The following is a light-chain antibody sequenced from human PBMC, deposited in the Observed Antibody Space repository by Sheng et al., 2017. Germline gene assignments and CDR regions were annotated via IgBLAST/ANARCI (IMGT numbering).Light chain of an antibody. CDR3: QVWDSSTWV. Sequence: SYELTQPLSVSVALGQTARIACGGNNIGSKSVHWYQQKPGQAPVLVIYRDDNRPSGIPERFSGSNSGNTATLTISRAQAGDEADYYCQVWDSSTWVFGGGTKLTVL. V-gene: IGLV3-9*01. CDR2: RDD. J-gene: IGLJ3*02. CDR1: NIGSKS.